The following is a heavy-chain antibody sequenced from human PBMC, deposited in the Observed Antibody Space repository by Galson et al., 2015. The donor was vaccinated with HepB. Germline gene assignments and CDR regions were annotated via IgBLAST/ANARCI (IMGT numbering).Heavy chain of an antibody. J-gene: IGHJ4*02. CDR3: AGEPYSSGWSKRGRYFDY. V-gene: IGHV3-30-3*01. CDR2: ISYDGSNK. Sequence: SLRLSCAASGFIFNSYAMTWVRQAPGKGLEWVAFISYDGSNKYYADSVRGRFTISRDNSKNTLYLQMNSLRPEDPAVYYCAGEPYSSGWSKRGRYFDYWGQGALVTVSS. D-gene: IGHD6-19*01. CDR1: GFIFNSYA.